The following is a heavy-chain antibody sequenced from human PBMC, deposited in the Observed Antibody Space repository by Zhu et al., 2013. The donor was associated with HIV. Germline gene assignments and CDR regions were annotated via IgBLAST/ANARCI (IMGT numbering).Heavy chain of an antibody. D-gene: IGHD3-9*01. V-gene: IGHV1-18*01. CDR2: ISAYNHNT. CDR1: GYTFTSYG. Sequence: QVQLVQSGAEVKEPGASVKVSCKASGYTFTSYGISWVRQAPGQGLEWMGWISAYNHNTNYAQKFQGRVTMTTDTSTTTAYMELRSLTSDDTAVYFCGRGDDILTDYYKGFDSWGQGILVTVSS. CDR3: GRGDDILTDYYKGFDS. J-gene: IGHJ4*02.